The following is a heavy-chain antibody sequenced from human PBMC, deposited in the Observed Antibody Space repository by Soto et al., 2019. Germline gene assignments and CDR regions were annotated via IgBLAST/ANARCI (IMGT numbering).Heavy chain of an antibody. CDR3: ARDLNALWFGEFHDAFDI. CDR2: ISSSSSYI. D-gene: IGHD3-10*01. V-gene: IGHV3-21*01. Sequence: GGSLRLSCAASGFTFSSYSMNWVRQAPGKGLEWVSSISSSSSYIYYADSVKGRFTISRDNAKNSLYLQMNNLRAEDTAVYYCARDLNALWFGEFHDAFDIWGQGTMVTVSS. CDR1: GFTFSSYS. J-gene: IGHJ3*02.